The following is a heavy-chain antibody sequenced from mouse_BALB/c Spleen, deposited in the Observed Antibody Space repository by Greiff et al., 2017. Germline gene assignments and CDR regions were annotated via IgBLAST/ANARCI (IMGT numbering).Heavy chain of an antibody. CDR2: IDPANGNT. CDR1: GFNIKDTY. J-gene: IGHJ4*01. V-gene: IGHV14-3*02. CDR3: APHMDY. Sequence: VHVKQSGAELVKPGASVKLSCTASGFNIKDTYMHWVKQRPEQGLEWIGRIDPANGNTKYDPKFQGKATITADTSSNTAYLQLSSLTSEDTAVYYCAPHMDYWGQGTSVTVSS.